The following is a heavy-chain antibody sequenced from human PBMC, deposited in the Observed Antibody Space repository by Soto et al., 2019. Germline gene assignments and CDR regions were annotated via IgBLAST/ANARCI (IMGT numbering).Heavy chain of an antibody. CDR2: ISAHNGNT. D-gene: IGHD1-1*01. CDR3: ARGRYGDY. Sequence: QVHLVQSGAEVKKPGASVKVSCKGSGYAFTTYGITWVRQAPGQGLEWMGWISAHNGNTNYAQKLQVRVTVTRDTATSTAYMELRSRRSDGTAVYYCARGRYGDYWGQGALVTVSS. J-gene: IGHJ4*02. CDR1: GYAFTTYG. V-gene: IGHV1-18*01.